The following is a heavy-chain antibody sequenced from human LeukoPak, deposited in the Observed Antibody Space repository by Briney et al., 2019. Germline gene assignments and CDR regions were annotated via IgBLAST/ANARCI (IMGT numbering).Heavy chain of an antibody. CDR3: ARVRVSSRSWNSVYSYYFYMYV. J-gene: IGHJ6*03. D-gene: IGHD5/OR15-5a*01. Sequence: ASETLSLTCSVSDDSISVYYWSWIRQPPGKGLEWIGYIDHTGSTTYNPSLNSRVTMSRDTSKNHFSLKLSSVTAADTALYFCARVRVSSRSWNSVYSYYFYMYVWGRGTTVTVSS. CDR1: DDSISVYY. CDR2: IDHTGST. V-gene: IGHV4-59*01.